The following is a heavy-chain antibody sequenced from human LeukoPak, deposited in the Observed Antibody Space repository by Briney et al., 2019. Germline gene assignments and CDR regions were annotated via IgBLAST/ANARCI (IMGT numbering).Heavy chain of an antibody. Sequence: GGTLRLSCAASGFTFSSYAMSWVRQAPGKGLEWVSAISGSGGSTYYADSVKGRFTISRDNSKNTLYLQMNSLRAEDTAVYYCAKVDYYDSSGYDLWGQGTLVTVSS. CDR2: ISGSGGST. D-gene: IGHD3-22*01. V-gene: IGHV3-23*01. J-gene: IGHJ4*02. CDR3: AKVDYYDSSGYDL. CDR1: GFTFSSYA.